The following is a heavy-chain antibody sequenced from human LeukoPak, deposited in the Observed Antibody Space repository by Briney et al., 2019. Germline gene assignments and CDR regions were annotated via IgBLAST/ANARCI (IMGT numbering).Heavy chain of an antibody. D-gene: IGHD4-11*01. J-gene: IGHJ4*02. CDR3: ASWGMTTVTTFDY. CDR1: GGTFSSYA. CDR2: IIPIFGTA. V-gene: IGHV1-69*06. Sequence: SVKVSCKASGGTFSSYAISWVRQAPGQGLEWMGGIIPIFGTANYAQKFQGRVTITADKSTSTAYMELSSLRSEDTAVYYCASWGMTTVTTFDYWGQGTLVTVSS.